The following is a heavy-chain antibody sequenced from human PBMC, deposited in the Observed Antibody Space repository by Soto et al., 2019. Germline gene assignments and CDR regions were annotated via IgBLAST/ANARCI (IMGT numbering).Heavy chain of an antibody. Sequence: SVKVSCKASGGTFSSYAISWVRQAPGQGREWMGGIIPIFGTANYAQKFQGRVTITADKSTSTAYMELSSLRSEDTAVYYCARGYYYDSSGYYYFDYWGQGXLVTVSS. CDR3: ARGYYYDSSGYYYFDY. CDR1: GGTFSSYA. CDR2: IIPIFGTA. J-gene: IGHJ4*02. V-gene: IGHV1-69*06. D-gene: IGHD3-22*01.